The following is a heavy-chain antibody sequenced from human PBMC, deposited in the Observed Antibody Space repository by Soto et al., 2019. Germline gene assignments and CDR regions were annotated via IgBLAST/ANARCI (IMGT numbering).Heavy chain of an antibody. D-gene: IGHD6-13*01. J-gene: IGHJ4*02. Sequence: QVQLVESGGGVVQPGRSLRLSCEASGFTFSNYALHWVRQAPGKALEWVAVISDDGSNKYYADSVKGRFTISRDNSKNTLYLQMNILRAEDTAVYYCARDRFASSWSYFDYWGQGTPVTVSS. V-gene: IGHV3-30-3*01. CDR3: ARDRFASSWSYFDY. CDR2: ISDDGSNK. CDR1: GFTFSNYA.